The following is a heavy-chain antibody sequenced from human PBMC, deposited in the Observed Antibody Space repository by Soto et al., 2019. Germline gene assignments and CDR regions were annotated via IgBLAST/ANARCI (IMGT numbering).Heavy chain of an antibody. CDR2: ISAYSGNA. CDR3: ARGQGSP. J-gene: IGHJ5*02. V-gene: IGHV1-18*04. CDR1: GYTFRSYD. Sequence: QVQLVQSGGEVKKAGASVKVPCKASGYTFRSYDIIWVRQAPGQGLEWMGWISAYSGNAKYSQNLQGRVTLTTDTSTSTAFMELSSLRSDDTAVYYCARGQGSPWGQGTLVTVSS.